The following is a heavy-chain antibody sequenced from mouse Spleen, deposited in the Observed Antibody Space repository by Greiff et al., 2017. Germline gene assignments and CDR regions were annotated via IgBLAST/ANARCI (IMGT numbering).Heavy chain of an antibody. Sequence: VNVVESGPELVKPGASVKISCKASGYAFSSSWMNWVKQRPGKGLEWIGRIYPGDGDTNYNGKFKGKATLTADKSSSTAYMQLSSLTSEDSAVYFCARGAITTVVATDYFDYWGQGTTLTVSS. CDR2: IYPGDGDT. CDR1: GYAFSSSW. D-gene: IGHD1-1*01. V-gene: IGHV1-82*01. CDR3: ARGAITTVVATDYFDY. J-gene: IGHJ2*01.